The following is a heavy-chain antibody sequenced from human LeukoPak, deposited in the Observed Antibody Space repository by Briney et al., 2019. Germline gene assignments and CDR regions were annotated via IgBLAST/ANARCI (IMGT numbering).Heavy chain of an antibody. J-gene: IGHJ4*02. CDR1: GFTFSSYG. CDR3: AFAGYGSGSDEG. Sequence: GGTLRLSCAASGFTFSSYGMSWVRQAPGKGLEWVSAISGSGGSTYYADSVKGRFTISRDNSKNTLYLQMNSLGAEDTAVYYCAFAGYGSGSDEGWGQGTLVTVSS. V-gene: IGHV3-23*01. D-gene: IGHD3-10*01. CDR2: ISGSGGST.